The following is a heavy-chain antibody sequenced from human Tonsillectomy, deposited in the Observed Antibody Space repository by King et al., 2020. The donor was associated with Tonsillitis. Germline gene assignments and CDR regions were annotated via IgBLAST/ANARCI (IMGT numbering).Heavy chain of an antibody. Sequence: QLVQSGAEVKKPGESLKISCKGSGDSFTIYWSGWGRQMPGNGLEWIGISYPGDFSTRNSPSFQGQVTISADKSIRTAYLQWSSLKASDTAMYYCARLRNYYDSSGYIPGYYYMDVWGKGTTVTVSS. J-gene: IGHJ6*03. CDR3: ARLRNYYDSSGYIPGYYYMDV. D-gene: IGHD3-22*01. CDR2: SYPGDFST. V-gene: IGHV5-51*01. CDR1: GDSFTIYW.